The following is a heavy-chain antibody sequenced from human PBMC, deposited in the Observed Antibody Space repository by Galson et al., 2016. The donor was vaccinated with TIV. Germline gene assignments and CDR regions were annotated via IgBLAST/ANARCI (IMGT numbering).Heavy chain of an antibody. CDR2: TNTATGYT. D-gene: IGHD2-2*01. CDR3: ARLGYCSSMSCFQFDP. CDR1: GYTFTSYG. Sequence: SVKVSCKASGYTFTSYGIHWMRQAPGQRLEWMGWTNTATGYTKYSQTFQDRITITRDTSASTAYMELSSLRSEDTATYYCARLGYCSSMSCFQFDPWGQGTLVSVS. V-gene: IGHV1-3*04. J-gene: IGHJ5*02.